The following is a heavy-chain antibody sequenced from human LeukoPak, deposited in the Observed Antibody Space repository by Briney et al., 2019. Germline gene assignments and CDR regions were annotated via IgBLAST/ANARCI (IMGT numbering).Heavy chain of an antibody. CDR2: TSSDLNVK. V-gene: IGHV3-30-3*01. D-gene: IGHD3-10*01. CDR3: AREGYYGSGSPPSLYFDY. J-gene: IGHJ4*02. CDR1: GFTFRNYV. Sequence: GGSLRLSCAASGFTFRNYVIHWVRQAPGKGLEWVAVTSSDLNVKLYADSVKGRFTISRDNSRSTLYLQMNSLRPEDTAIYYCAREGYYGSGSPPSLYFDYWGQGTLVAVSS.